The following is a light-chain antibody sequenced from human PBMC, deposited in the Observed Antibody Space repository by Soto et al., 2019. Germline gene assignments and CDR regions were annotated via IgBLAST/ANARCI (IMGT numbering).Light chain of an antibody. CDR2: KAS. CDR3: QQYNSYSLT. V-gene: IGKV1-5*03. Sequence: DIQMTQSPSTLSASVGDRVTITCRASQSISSWLAWYQQSPGKAPKLLIYKASSLESGVPSRFSGSGSWTEFTLTISSLQPDDFATFYCQQYNSYSLTFGQGTKVEIK. J-gene: IGKJ1*01. CDR1: QSISSW.